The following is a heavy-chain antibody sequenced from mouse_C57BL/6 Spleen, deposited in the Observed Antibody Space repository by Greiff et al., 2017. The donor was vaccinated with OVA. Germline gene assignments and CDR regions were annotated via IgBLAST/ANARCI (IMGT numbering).Heavy chain of an antibody. CDR3: ERGAPVDWYMHF. CDR2: IGPGSGST. J-gene: IGHJ1*03. Sequence: QVQLKEPGAELVKPGASVKISCKASGYTFTDYYINWVKQRPGQGLEWLGKIGPGSGSTYYNEKFKGKATMTADKYSSTAYMQLSCLTFKPSAVFIVERGAPVDWYMHFWSTGTTVTFSS. CDR1: GYTFTDYY. V-gene: IGHV1-77*01. D-gene: IGHD1-1*01.